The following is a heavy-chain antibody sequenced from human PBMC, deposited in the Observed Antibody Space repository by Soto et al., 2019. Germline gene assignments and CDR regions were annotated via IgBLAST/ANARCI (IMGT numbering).Heavy chain of an antibody. CDR1: GGSLTSGGYY. CDR3: ARGAPRGPGVPTYFHF. Sequence: SETLSLTCSVSGGSLTSGGYYWSWVRQHPGKDLQWVGSIHYNGDTYYNPSLRSRTSISLDTSENRFSLMLSSVTAADTAVYFCARGAPRGPGVPTYFHFWGPGTLVTVSS. CDR2: IHYNGDT. J-gene: IGHJ4*02. D-gene: IGHD3-10*01. V-gene: IGHV4-31*03.